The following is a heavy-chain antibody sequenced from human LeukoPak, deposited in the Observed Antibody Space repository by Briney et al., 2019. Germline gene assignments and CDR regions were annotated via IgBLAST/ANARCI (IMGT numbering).Heavy chain of an antibody. J-gene: IGHJ4*02. Sequence: RGSLRLSCAASGFTFSSYAMTWVRQAPGKGLDWVSGISNSGFTTYYADSVKGRFTISRDSSKSTLFLQVNSLSPEDTAVYYCARLIPSYYHFDCWGQGTLVTVSS. CDR1: GFTFSSYA. V-gene: IGHV3-23*01. D-gene: IGHD4-11*01. CDR2: ISNSGFTT. CDR3: ARLIPSYYHFDC.